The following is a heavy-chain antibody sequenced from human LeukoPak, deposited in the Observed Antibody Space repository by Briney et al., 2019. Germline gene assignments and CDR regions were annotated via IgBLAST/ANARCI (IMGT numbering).Heavy chain of an antibody. CDR3: ARESRYIAAAGTLRA. V-gene: IGHV4-38-2*02. CDR2: IYHSGRT. CDR1: SYSISSGYF. Sequence: PSETLSLTCTVSSYSISSGYFWGWIRQPPGKGLEWIGTIYHSGRTYYNPSLKSRATISVDTSKNQFSLKLSSVTAADTAVYYCARESRYIAAAGTLRAWGQGTLVTVSS. J-gene: IGHJ5*02. D-gene: IGHD6-13*01.